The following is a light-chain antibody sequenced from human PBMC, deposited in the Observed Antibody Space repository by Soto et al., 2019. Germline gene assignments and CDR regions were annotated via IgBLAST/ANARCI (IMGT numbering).Light chain of an antibody. CDR1: QTIGNY. CDR3: QQSLDHPVT. CDR2: TAS. J-gene: IGKJ5*01. Sequence: DIQMTQSPSSLSASVGDRVSITCRATQTIGNYVNWFQQKPGEVPNLLIYTASTLHRGVPSRFSGSGSGTDFTLIISDLQPEDSATYYCQQSLDHPVTFGQGTRLEI. V-gene: IGKV1-39*01.